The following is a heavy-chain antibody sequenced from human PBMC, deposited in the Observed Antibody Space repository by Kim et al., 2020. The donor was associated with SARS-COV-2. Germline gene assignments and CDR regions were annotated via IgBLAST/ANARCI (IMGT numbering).Heavy chain of an antibody. CDR2: ISWDGGST. CDR1: GFTFDDYT. CDR3: AKARTRYDYVWGTLDY. D-gene: IGHD3-16*01. V-gene: IGHV3-43*01. J-gene: IGHJ4*02. Sequence: GGSLRLSCAASGFTFDDYTMHWVRQAPGKGLEWVSLISWDGGSTYYADSVKGRFTISRDNSKNSLYLQMNSLRTEDTALYYCAKARTRYDYVWGTLDYWGQGTLVTVSS.